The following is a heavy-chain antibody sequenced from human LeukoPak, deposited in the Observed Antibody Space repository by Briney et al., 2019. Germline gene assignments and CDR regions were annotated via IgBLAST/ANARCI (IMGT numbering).Heavy chain of an antibody. CDR3: ARSPLRFLEAIYYFDY. CDR1: GGTFSSYA. D-gene: IGHD3-3*01. CDR2: IIPIFGTA. V-gene: IGHV1-69*05. Sequence: GASVKVSCKASGGTFSSYAISWVRQAPGQGLEWMGGIIPIFGTANYAQKFQGRVTITTDESTSTAYMELSSLRSEDTAVYYCARSPLRFLEAIYYFDYWGQGTLVTASS. J-gene: IGHJ4*02.